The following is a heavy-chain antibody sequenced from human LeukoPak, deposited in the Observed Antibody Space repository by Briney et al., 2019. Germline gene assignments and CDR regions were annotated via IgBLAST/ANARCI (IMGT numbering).Heavy chain of an antibody. D-gene: IGHD3-9*01. J-gene: IGHJ4*02. CDR2: ISGSGGST. V-gene: IGHV3-23*01. CDR3: AKDPSPYYDILTGPDY. CDR1: GFTFSSYW. Sequence: SGGSLRLSCAASGFTFSSYWMSWVRQAPGKGLEWVSAISGSGGSTYYADSVKGRFTISRDNSKNTLYLQMNSLRAEDTAVYYCAKDPSPYYDILTGPDYWGQGTLVTVSS.